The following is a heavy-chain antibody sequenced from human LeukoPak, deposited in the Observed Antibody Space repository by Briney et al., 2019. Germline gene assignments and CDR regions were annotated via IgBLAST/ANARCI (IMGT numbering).Heavy chain of an antibody. J-gene: IGHJ4*02. CDR1: GFTFSSYE. CDR3: ARVGIRGSYPYFDY. Sequence: PGGSLRLSCAASGFTFSSYEMYWVRQAPGKGLQWVSYISSSGSTIYYADSVKGRFTISRDNAKNSLYLQMNSLRAEDTALYYCARVGIRGSYPYFDYWGQGTLVTVSS. V-gene: IGHV3-48*03. CDR2: ISSSGSTI. D-gene: IGHD1-26*01.